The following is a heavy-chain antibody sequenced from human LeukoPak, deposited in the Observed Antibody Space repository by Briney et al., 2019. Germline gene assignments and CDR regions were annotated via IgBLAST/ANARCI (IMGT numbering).Heavy chain of an antibody. Sequence: ASVKVSCKASGYTFTSYYMHWVRQAPGQGLEWMGIINPSGGSTSYAQKFQGRVTMTRDTSTSTVYMELSSLRSEDTAVYYCARDNLDFYSSGGGPRYFDLWGRGTLVTVSS. CDR3: ARDNLDFYSSGGGPRYFDL. CDR1: GYTFTSYY. D-gene: IGHD6-19*01. J-gene: IGHJ2*01. V-gene: IGHV1-46*01. CDR2: INPSGGST.